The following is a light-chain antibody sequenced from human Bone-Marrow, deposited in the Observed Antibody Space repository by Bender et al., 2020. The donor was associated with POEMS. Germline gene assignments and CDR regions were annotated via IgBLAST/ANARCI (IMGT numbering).Light chain of an antibody. J-gene: IGLJ1*01. CDR1: SSDVGGYIY. CDR2: DVT. V-gene: IGLV2-14*01. Sequence: QSALTQPASVSGSPGQSITISCTGTSSDVGGYIYVSWYQQHPGKAPKLVIYDVTNRPSGVSNRFSGSKSGNTASLTISGLQAEDAADYYCSSYTSSSTQVFGTGTKVTVL. CDR3: SSYTSSSTQV.